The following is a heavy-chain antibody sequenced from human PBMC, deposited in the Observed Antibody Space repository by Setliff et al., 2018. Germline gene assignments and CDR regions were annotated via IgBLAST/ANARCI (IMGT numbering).Heavy chain of an antibody. D-gene: IGHD2-8*01. J-gene: IGHJ1*01. CDR2: ISAYSGNT. V-gene: IGHV1-18*01. Sequence: ASVKVSCKASGYTFTNYAINWVRQAPGQGLEWVGWISAYSGNTYYAQKFQGRVTMTTDTSTATAYLELRSLRSDDTAVYYCSRLVRYCTTIACQTLSGGEVWGQGTLVTVSS. CDR1: GYTFTNYA. CDR3: SRLVRYCTTIACQTLSGGEV.